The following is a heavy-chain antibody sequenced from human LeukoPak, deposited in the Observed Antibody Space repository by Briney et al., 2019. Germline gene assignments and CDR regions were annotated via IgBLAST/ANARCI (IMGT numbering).Heavy chain of an antibody. CDR1: GGSISSSGYY. J-gene: IGHJ4*02. CDR3: ASDNRCGGDCYGY. CDR2: IYYSGST. V-gene: IGHV4-39*01. D-gene: IGHD2-21*01. Sequence: SETLSLTCTVSGGSISSSGYYWGWIRQPPGKGLEWIGSIYYSGSTYYNPSLKSRVTISVDTSKTQFSLRLSSVTAADTAVYYCASDNRCGGDCYGYWGQGTLVSVSS.